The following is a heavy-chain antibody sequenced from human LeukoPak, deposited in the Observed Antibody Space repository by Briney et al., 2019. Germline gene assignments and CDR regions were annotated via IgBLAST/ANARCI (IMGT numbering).Heavy chain of an antibody. Sequence: ASVKVSRKASGYTFTSYDINWVRQATGQGLEWMGWMNPNSGNTGYAQKFQGRVTMTRNTSISTAYMELSSLRSEDTAVYYCARVYVAVAAMGYWGQGTLVTVSS. CDR3: ARVYVAVAAMGY. CDR2: MNPNSGNT. CDR1: GYTFTSYD. D-gene: IGHD6-19*01. V-gene: IGHV1-8*01. J-gene: IGHJ4*02.